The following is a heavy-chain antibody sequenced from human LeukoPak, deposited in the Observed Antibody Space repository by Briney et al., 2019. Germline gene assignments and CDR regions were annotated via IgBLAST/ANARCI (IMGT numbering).Heavy chain of an antibody. CDR3: ARRASGWFHYFVY. V-gene: IGHV4-39*01. J-gene: IGHJ4*02. D-gene: IGHD6-19*01. CDR2: IHYSGST. CDR1: GGSISSSSDY. Sequence: SETLSLTCTVSGGSISSSSDYWGWIRQPPGKGLEWIGTIHYSGSTYYNPSLKSRVTISEDTSKNQFSLKLRSVTAADMAVYYCARRASGWFHYFVYWGQGTLVTVSS.